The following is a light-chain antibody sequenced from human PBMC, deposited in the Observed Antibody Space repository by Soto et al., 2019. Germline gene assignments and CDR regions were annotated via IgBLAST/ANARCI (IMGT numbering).Light chain of an antibody. CDR3: GSYTSSSTYV. CDR1: SSDVGGYNY. V-gene: IGLV2-14*01. Sequence: QSGLAQPSSLSVSPGQSITISFTGTSSDVGGYNYVSWYQQPPGKAPKLIIYEVSNRPSGVSNRFSGSKSGNTASLTISGLQAEDEADYYCGSYTSSSTYVFGTGTKVTVL. J-gene: IGLJ1*01. CDR2: EVS.